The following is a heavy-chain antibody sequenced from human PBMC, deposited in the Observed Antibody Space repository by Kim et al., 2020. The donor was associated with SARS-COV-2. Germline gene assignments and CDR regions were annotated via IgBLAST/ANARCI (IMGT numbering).Heavy chain of an antibody. Sequence: GGSLRLSCTTSGFTFTGYAMSWVRQAPGKGLEWVSSIDGSDGTTYYVDSVKGRFTISRDNSKNTLYLQMNSLRADDTAVYYCMKGGRGWIWDHRGQGTRV. D-gene: IGHD2-2*03. CDR2: IDGSDGTT. V-gene: IGHV3-23*01. J-gene: IGHJ4*02. CDR1: GFTFTGYA. CDR3: MKGGRGWIWDH.